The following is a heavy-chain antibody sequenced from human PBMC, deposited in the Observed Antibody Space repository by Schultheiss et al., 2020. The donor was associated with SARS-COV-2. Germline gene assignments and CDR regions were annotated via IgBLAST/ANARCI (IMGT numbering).Heavy chain of an antibody. CDR2: ISSSSSYI. CDR1: GFTFSSYS. Sequence: GDSLKISCAASGFTFSSYSMNWVRQAPGKGLEWVSSISSSSSYIYYADSVKGRFTISRDNAKNSLYLQMNSLRAEDTAVYYCARNRLPYCGGDCYSSFDYWGQGTLVTVSS. CDR3: ARNRLPYCGGDCYSSFDY. V-gene: IGHV3-21*01. J-gene: IGHJ4*02. D-gene: IGHD2-21*02.